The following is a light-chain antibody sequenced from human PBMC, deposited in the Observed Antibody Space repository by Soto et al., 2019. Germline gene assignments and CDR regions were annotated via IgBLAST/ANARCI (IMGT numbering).Light chain of an antibody. CDR1: SSDIGGHNY. CDR2: EVT. V-gene: IGLV2-14*01. J-gene: IGLJ2*01. Sequence: QSALTQPASVSGSPGQSIAISCTGTSSDIGGHNYVSWYQQHPGKAPKLRIYEVTNRPSGVSSRFSGSKSGDTASLTISGLLAEDEAHYYCASWPASFGGGTKVTVL. CDR3: ASWPAS.